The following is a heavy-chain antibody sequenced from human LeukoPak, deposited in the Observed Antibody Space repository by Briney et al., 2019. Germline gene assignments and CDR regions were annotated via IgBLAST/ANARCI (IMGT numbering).Heavy chain of an antibody. CDR2: IYYSGST. D-gene: IGHD5-12*01. CDR3: ARFGLREDYYYYGMDV. V-gene: IGHV4-59*01. Sequence: PSETLSLTCTVSGGSISSYYWTWIRQPPGKGLEWIGYIYYSGSTNYNPSLKSRVTISVDTSKNQFSLKLCSVTAADTAVYYCARFGLREDYYYYGMDVWGQGTTVTVSS. CDR1: GGSISSYY. J-gene: IGHJ6*02.